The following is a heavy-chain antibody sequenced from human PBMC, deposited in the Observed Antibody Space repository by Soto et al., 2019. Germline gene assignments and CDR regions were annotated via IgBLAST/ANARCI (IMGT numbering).Heavy chain of an antibody. CDR2: IYYTGST. J-gene: IGHJ4*02. V-gene: IGHV4-30-4*01. CDR3: ARDRGNSPDFFDS. CDR1: GGSINSDEYY. D-gene: IGHD1-1*01. Sequence: SETLSLTCSVSGGSINSDEYYWSWIRQPPGEGLEWIGHIYYTGSTSYNPSLKSRLTISVDTSKNQFSLKLNSVRAADTAVYYCARDRGNSPDFFDSWGQGTLVTVSS.